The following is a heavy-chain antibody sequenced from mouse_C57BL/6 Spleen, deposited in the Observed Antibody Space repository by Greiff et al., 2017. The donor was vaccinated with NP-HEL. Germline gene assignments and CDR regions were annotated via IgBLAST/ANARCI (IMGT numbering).Heavy chain of an antibody. CDR2: INPSNGGN. D-gene: IGHD2-1*01. Sequence: VKLQQPGTELVKPGASVKLSCKASGYTFTSYWMHWVKQRPGQGLEWIGNINPSNGGNNYNEKLKSKATLTVGKSSSTAYMQLSSLTSEDSAVYYCARGGGNFHFDYWGQGTTLTVSS. CDR3: ARGGGNFHFDY. CDR1: GYTFTSYW. J-gene: IGHJ2*01. V-gene: IGHV1-53*01.